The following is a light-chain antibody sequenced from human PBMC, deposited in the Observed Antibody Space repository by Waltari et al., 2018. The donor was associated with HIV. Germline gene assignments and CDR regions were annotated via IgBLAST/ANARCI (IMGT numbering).Light chain of an antibody. CDR2: EVT. CDR3: SSYGDNGRVL. Sequence: QSALTQPPSASGSLGQSVPISCTGSSSDIGAYAFVSWFQQHPHNAPKLLLYEVTKRPSGAPDLISGSRSGNTAFLRGSGLQPDDTAAYFCSSYGDNGRVLFGGGTNVTVL. CDR1: SSDIGAYAF. V-gene: IGLV2-8*01. J-gene: IGLJ2*01.